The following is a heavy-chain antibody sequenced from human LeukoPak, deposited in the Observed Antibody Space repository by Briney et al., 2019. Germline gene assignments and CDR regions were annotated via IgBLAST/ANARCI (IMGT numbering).Heavy chain of an antibody. D-gene: IGHD3-22*01. V-gene: IGHV3-9*01. Sequence: PGGSLRLSCAASGFTFSSYAMSWVRQAPGKGLEWVSGISWNSGSIGYADSVKGRFTISRDNAKNSLYLQMNSLRAEDTALYYCAKGHVYDSSGYYDYWGQGTLVTVSS. CDR3: AKGHVYDSSGYYDY. CDR1: GFTFSSYA. CDR2: ISWNSGSI. J-gene: IGHJ4*02.